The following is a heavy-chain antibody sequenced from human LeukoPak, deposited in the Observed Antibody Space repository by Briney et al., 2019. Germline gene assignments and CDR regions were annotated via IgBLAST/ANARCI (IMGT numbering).Heavy chain of an antibody. CDR3: AREWGRIAVAGGPGY. J-gene: IGHJ4*02. Sequence: GGSLRLSCEVSGFIFSNYGMHWVRQAPGKGLEWVALIWYDGRTKFHADSVRGRFTISRDNSANTLYLQMSSLRVEDTAVYYCAREWGRIAVAGGPGYWGQGALVTVSS. CDR1: GFIFSNYG. CDR2: IWYDGRTK. D-gene: IGHD6-19*01. V-gene: IGHV3-33*01.